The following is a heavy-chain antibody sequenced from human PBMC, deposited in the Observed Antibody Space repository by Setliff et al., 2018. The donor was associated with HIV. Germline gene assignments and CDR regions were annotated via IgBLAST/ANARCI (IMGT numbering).Heavy chain of an antibody. D-gene: IGHD3-10*01. J-gene: IGHJ1*01. CDR2: INVDGSSI. CDR3: ARVWFGDLEALKH. V-gene: IGHV3-74*01. Sequence: GGSLRLSCAASGFTFTDYWMHWVRQVPGQGLVWVSRINVDGSSISYADSVKGRFTISRDNAKNRLFLQMNSLRAEDTAVYYCARVWFGDLEALKHWGQGTLVTVS. CDR1: GFTFTDYW.